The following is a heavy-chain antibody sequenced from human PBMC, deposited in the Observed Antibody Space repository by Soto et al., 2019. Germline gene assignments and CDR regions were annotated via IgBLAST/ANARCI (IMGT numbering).Heavy chain of an antibody. CDR3: ATKGQVDWLPGDY. J-gene: IGHJ4*02. D-gene: IGHD3-3*01. CDR1: GLTFKNYG. V-gene: IGHV3-30*03. Sequence: QVRLGESGGGVLQPGRSLRLSCAASGLTFKNYGMHWVRQAPGKGLEWVSVISEDGTYKYYGDSVRGRFTISKDNFDNTVSLQMNDVRPEDTGLYYCATKGQVDWLPGDYWGQGTLVTVSS. CDR2: ISEDGTYK.